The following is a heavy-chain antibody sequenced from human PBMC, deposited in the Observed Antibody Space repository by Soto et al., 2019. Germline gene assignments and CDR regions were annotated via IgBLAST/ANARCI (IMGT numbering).Heavy chain of an antibody. V-gene: IGHV3-11*04. D-gene: IGHD3-16*01. J-gene: IGHJ4*02. CDR3: ARGGRRWGKY. CDR2: ISSSGRNI. Sequence: GSGILSCGACGFTCRGYHMSRIRQAPGKWLEWVSYISSSGRNIYYADSVKGRFTISRDNAKNSLYLQMNSLRADDTAVYYCARGGRRWGKYWRQGILVAVS. CDR1: GFTCRGYH.